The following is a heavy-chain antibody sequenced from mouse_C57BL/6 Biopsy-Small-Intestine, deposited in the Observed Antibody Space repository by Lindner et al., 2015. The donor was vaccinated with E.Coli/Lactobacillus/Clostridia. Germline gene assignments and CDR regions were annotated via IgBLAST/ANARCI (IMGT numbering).Heavy chain of an antibody. CDR2: ISPNTGDT. V-gene: IGHV1-84*02. D-gene: IGHD1-1*02. CDR3: AKVRIEKGGRGFDS. J-gene: IGHJ4*01. Sequence: SVKVSCKASGYSFTDYYIHWVRRAPGQGLEWVGWISPNTGDTNYAQNFQGRVSMTRDTSITTAYMDLSSLRSDDTAVYYCAKVRIEKGGRGFDSWGQGTPVTVSS. CDR1: GYSFTDYY.